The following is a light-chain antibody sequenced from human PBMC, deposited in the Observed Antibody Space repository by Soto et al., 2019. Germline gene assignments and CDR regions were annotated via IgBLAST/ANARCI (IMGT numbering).Light chain of an antibody. J-gene: IGKJ1*01. CDR1: QSISSW. Sequence: DIQMTQSPSTLSASVGDRVTITCRAIQSISSWLSWYQQKPGKAPKLLIYKASSLESGVPSRFSGSGSGTDFTLTISSLQADDFATYYCQQYNCYSLTFGQGTKVEIK. CDR2: KAS. CDR3: QQYNCYSLT. V-gene: IGKV1-5*03.